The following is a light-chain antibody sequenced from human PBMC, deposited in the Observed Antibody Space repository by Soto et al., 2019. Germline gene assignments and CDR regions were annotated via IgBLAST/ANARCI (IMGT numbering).Light chain of an antibody. CDR1: QSVSSN. CDR3: QQYNNWPPET. J-gene: IGKJ1*01. CDR2: GAS. Sequence: EIVMTQSPATLSVSPGERVTLSCRASQSVSSNLAWYQQKPGQAPRLLIYGASTRATGIPARFSGSGSGTEFTLTISSLQSEDFAVYCCQQYNNWPPETFGQGTKVDIK. V-gene: IGKV3-15*01.